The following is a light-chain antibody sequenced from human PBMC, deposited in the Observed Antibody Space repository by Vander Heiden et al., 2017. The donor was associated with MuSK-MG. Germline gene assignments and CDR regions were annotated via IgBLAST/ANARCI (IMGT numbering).Light chain of an antibody. CDR2: AAS. CDR1: QGISNY. V-gene: IGKV1-27*01. J-gene: IGKJ4*01. Sequence: DIQMTQSPSSLSASVGDRVTITCRASQGISNYLAWYQQKAGKVPKLLIYAASTLQSRVPSPFSGTASRTDFTLTMSSLQPEDVATYYCHGDNAAGLTFGGGTKVEIK. CDR3: HGDNAAGLT.